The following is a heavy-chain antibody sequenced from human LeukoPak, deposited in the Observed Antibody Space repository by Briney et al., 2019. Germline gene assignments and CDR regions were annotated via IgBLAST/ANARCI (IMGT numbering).Heavy chain of an antibody. CDR3: ARGYNSGYRIDY. Sequence: ASVKVSCKASGYTFTNYYTHWVRQAPGQGLEWMGIINPSGNTTRYAQIFQDRITMTRDTSRSTVYMELSSLRSEDTAVYYCARGYNSGYRIDYWGQGTLVTVSS. D-gene: IGHD3-22*01. CDR1: GYTFTNYY. V-gene: IGHV1-46*01. CDR2: INPSGNTT. J-gene: IGHJ4*02.